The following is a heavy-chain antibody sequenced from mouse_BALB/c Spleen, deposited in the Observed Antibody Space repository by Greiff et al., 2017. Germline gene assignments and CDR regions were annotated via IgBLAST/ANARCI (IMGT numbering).Heavy chain of an antibody. CDR2: ISYSGST. V-gene: IGHV3-2*02. CDR1: GYSITSDYA. CDR3: ARGYGSSYRTWFAY. Sequence: VQLKESGPGLVKPSQSLSLTCTVTGYSITSDYAWNWIRQFPGNKLEWMGYISYSGSTSYNPSLKSRISITRDTSKNQFFLQLNSVTTEDTATYYCARGYGSSYRTWFAYWGQGTLVTVSA. D-gene: IGHD1-1*01. J-gene: IGHJ3*01.